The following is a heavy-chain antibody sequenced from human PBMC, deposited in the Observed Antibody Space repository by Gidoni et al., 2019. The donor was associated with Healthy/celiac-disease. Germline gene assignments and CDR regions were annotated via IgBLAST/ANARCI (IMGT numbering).Heavy chain of an antibody. CDR1: GGSFSGYY. D-gene: IGHD5-12*01. V-gene: IGHV4-34*01. J-gene: IGHJ4*02. Sequence: QVQLQQWGAGLLKPSETLSLTCAVYGGSFSGYYWSGIRQPPGKGLEWIGEINHSESTNYNPYLKSRVTISVDTSKNQFSLKLSSVTAADTAVYYCARAVIKRWLQSYDLDYWGQGTLVTVSS. CDR3: ARAVIKRWLQSYDLDY. CDR2: INHSEST.